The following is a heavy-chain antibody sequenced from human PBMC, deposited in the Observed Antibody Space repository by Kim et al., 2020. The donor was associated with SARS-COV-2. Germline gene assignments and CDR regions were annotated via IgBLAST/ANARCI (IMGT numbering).Heavy chain of an antibody. V-gene: IGHV4-34*01. J-gene: IGHJ1*01. D-gene: IGHD6-13*01. CDR3: ARAPNFIAAAGSKYFPH. CDR1: GGSFSGHY. Sequence: ETLSLTCAVYGGSFSGHYWSWIRQPPGKGLEWVGEINHSGSTSYNPSLRSRVTISVDTSKNQFSLKLTSVTAADTAVYYCARAPNFIAAAGSKYFPHW. CDR2: INHSGST.